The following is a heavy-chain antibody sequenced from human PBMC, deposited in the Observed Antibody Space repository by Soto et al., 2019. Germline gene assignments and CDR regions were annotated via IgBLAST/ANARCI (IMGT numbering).Heavy chain of an antibody. V-gene: IGHV1-69*08. CDR3: ARDHVEQQLGGELDY. J-gene: IGHJ4*02. D-gene: IGHD6-13*01. CDR1: GGTFSSYT. CDR2: IIPILGIA. Sequence: QVQLVQSGAEVKKPGSSVKVSCKASGGTFSSYTISWVRQAPGQGLEWMGRIIPILGIANYAQKFQGRVTITADKSTSTAYMELSSLRSEDTAVYYCARDHVEQQLGGELDYWGQGTLVTVSS.